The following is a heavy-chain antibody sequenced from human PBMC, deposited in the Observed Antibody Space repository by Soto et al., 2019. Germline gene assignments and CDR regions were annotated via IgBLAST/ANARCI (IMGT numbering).Heavy chain of an antibody. CDR2: ISAYNGNT. J-gene: IGHJ4*02. D-gene: IGHD1-1*01. CDR1: GYTFTSYG. Sequence: GASVKVSCKASGYTFTSYGISWVRQAPGQGLEWMGWISAYNGNTNYAQKLQGRVTMTTDTSTSTAYMELSSLRSEDTAVYYCATPRVPGVPYYFDYWGQGTLVTVSS. V-gene: IGHV1-18*01. CDR3: ATPRVPGVPYYFDY.